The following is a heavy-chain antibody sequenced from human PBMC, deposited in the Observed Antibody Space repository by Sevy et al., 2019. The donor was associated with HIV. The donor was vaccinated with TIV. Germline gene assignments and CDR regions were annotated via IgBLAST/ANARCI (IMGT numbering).Heavy chain of an antibody. J-gene: IGHJ4*02. Sequence: GGSLRLSCAASGFTFSSYGMHWVRQAPGKGLEWVAGISYDGSNKYYADSVKGRFTISKDNSKNTRYLQMNSLRAEDTAVYYCAKENGIAARLSTYYFDYWGQGTLVTVSS. CDR2: ISYDGSNK. D-gene: IGHD6-6*01. CDR1: GFTFSSYG. CDR3: AKENGIAARLSTYYFDY. V-gene: IGHV3-30*18.